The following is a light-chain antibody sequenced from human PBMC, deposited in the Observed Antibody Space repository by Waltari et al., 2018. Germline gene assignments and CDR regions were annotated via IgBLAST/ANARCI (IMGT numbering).Light chain of an antibody. J-gene: IGLJ3*02. V-gene: IGLV1-40*01. CDR3: QSYDTSLSVV. CDR2: GST. Sequence: QSVLTQAPSMSGAPGQRVTISCTGSGSNIGAGFDVHWYQQLPRAAPKLLFYGSTSRPLWFPDRFFGSTSGTSASLVIIGLQPEDEAVYYCQSYDTSLSVVFGGGTKLTVL. CDR1: GSNIGAGFD.